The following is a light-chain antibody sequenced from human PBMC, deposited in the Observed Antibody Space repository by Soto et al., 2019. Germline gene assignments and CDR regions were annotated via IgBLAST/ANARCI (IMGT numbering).Light chain of an antibody. CDR2: KAS. V-gene: IGKV1-39*01. Sequence: DIQMTQSPSSLSASVGDRVTITCRASQSISSYLNWYQQKPGKAPKLLIYKASSLESGVPSRFSGSGSGTDFTLTISSLQSEDFAVYYCQQYYDWPITFGQGTRLEI. CDR1: QSISSY. CDR3: QQYYDWPIT. J-gene: IGKJ5*01.